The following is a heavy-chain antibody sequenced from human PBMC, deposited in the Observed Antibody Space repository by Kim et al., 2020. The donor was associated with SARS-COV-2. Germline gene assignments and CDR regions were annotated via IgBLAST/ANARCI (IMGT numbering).Heavy chain of an antibody. Sequence: SETLSLTCAVYGGSFSGYYWSWIRQPPGKGLEWIGEINHSGSTNYNPSLKSRVTISVDTSKNQFSLKLSSVTAADRAVYYCARLRDYYDSSGYYYYHWFDPWGQGTLVTVSS. D-gene: IGHD3-22*01. V-gene: IGHV4-34*01. CDR1: GGSFSGYY. CDR2: INHSGST. CDR3: ARLRDYYDSSGYYYYHWFDP. J-gene: IGHJ5*02.